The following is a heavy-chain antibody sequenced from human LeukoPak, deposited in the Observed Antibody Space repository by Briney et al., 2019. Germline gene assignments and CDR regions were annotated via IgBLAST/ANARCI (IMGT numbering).Heavy chain of an antibody. Sequence: GSSLRLSCAASGFTFSDYYMSWIRQAPGKGLEWVSYISSSGSTIYYADSVKGRFTISRDNSKNTLYLQMNSLRAEDTAVYYCAREVTHLFGGSPPGYYGMDVWGQGTTVTVSS. J-gene: IGHJ6*02. V-gene: IGHV3-11*01. CDR2: ISSSGSTI. CDR3: AREVTHLFGGSPPGYYGMDV. CDR1: GFTFSDYY. D-gene: IGHD3-10*02.